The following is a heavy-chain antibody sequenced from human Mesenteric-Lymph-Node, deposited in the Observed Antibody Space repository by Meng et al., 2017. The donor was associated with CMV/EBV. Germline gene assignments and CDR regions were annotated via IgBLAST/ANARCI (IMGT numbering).Heavy chain of an antibody. V-gene: IGHV3-30*02. D-gene: IGHD3-3*01. CDR2: IRYDGSNK. CDR1: GFSFSSYG. J-gene: IGHJ4*02. Sequence: GESLKISCAASGFSFSSYGMHWVRQAPGRGLEWVSFIRYDGSNKYYAGSVKGRFTISRDNSNNTLYLQMNSLRAEDTAMYYCANQRITIFGVAAYYFDYWGQGTLVTVSS. CDR3: ANQRITIFGVAAYYFDY.